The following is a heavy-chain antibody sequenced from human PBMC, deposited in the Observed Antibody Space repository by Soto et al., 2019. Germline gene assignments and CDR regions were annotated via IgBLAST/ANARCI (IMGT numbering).Heavy chain of an antibody. D-gene: IGHD5-12*01. V-gene: IGHV1-69*13. J-gene: IGHJ5*02. CDR1: GGTFSSYA. CDR2: IIPIFGTA. Sequence: SVKVSCKASGGTFSSYAISWVRQAPGQGLEWMGGIIPIFGTANYAQKSQGRVTITADESTSTAYMELSSLRSEDTAVYYCARDFSEMATIPVNPHNWFDPWGQGTLVTVS. CDR3: ARDFSEMATIPVNPHNWFDP.